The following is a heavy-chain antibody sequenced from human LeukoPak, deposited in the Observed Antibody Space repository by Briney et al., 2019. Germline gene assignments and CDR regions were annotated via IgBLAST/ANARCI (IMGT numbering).Heavy chain of an antibody. CDR1: GYTFTGYY. J-gene: IGHJ4*02. V-gene: IGHV1-2*02. Sequence: ASVKVSRKASGYTFTGYYMHWVRQAPGQGLEWMGWINPNSGGTNYAQKFQGRVTVTRDTSISTAYMELSRLRSDDTAVYYCASTYYDSSGYYSKDFDYWGQGTLVTVSS. CDR3: ASTYYDSSGYYSKDFDY. CDR2: INPNSGGT. D-gene: IGHD3-22*01.